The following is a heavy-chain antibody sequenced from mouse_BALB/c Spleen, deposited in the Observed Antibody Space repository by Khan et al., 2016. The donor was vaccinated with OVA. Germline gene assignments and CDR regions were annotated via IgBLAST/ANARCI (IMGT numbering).Heavy chain of an antibody. CDR2: ILPGSDNT. CDR3: ARGAGSTYGMDY. CDR1: GYTFSSYW. Sequence: QVPLQQSGAELLKPGASVKISCKATGYTFSSYWIEWVQQRPGHGLEWIGEILPGSDNTNYNEKFKGKATFTAAISSNTAYLQLSSLTSDDSAVYYCARGAGSTYGMDYWGLGTSVTVSS. V-gene: IGHV1-9*01. J-gene: IGHJ4*01. D-gene: IGHD3-3*01.